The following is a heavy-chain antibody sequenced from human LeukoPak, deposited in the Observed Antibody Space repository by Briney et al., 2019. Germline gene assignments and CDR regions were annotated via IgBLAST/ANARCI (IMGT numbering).Heavy chain of an antibody. CDR1: GYIFTGYY. CDR3: ARDRFGEVVVKFPDAFDI. J-gene: IGHJ3*02. D-gene: IGHD3-22*01. CDR2: INPNSGGT. Sequence: ASVKVSCKASGYIFTGYYMHWVRQAPGQGLEWMGWINPNSGGTDYAPQFQSRATMTRDTSISTAYMELSRLRSDDTAVYYCARDRFGEVVVKFPDAFDIWGQGTMVTVSS. V-gene: IGHV1-2*02.